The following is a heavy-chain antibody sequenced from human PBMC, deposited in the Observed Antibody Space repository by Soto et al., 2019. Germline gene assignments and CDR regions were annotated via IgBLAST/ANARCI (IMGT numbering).Heavy chain of an antibody. CDR3: ARDDVRDCSSTSCYSPLYYMDV. CDR1: GFTFSSYG. J-gene: IGHJ6*03. Sequence: GGSLRLSCAASGFTFSSYGMHWVRQAPGKGLEWVAVIWYDGSNKYYVDSVKGRFTISRDNSKNTLYLQMNSLRAEDTAVYYCARDDVRDCSSTSCYSPLYYMDVWGKGTTVTVSS. CDR2: IWYDGSNK. V-gene: IGHV3-33*01. D-gene: IGHD2-2*01.